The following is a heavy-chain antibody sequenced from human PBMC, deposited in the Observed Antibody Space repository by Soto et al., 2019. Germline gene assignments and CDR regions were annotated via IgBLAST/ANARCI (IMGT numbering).Heavy chain of an antibody. J-gene: IGHJ3*01. CDR1: GASISTSNW. CDR3: ARGPRSGSYSVDGFDV. CDR2: IYHTGST. D-gene: IGHD1-26*01. Sequence: QVQLQESGPGLVNPSGTLSLTCVVSGASISTSNWWCWVRQSPGKGLEWIGEIYHTGSTSYSPSLKSRVSMSIDKSKTQFSLRLTAVTAADTAIYYCARGPRSGSYSVDGFDVWGQGTVVTVSS. V-gene: IGHV4-4*02.